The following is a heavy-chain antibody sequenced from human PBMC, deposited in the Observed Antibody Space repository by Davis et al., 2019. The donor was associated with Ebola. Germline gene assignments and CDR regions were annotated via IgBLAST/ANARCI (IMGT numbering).Heavy chain of an antibody. CDR3: VRDPALVVTGGGWFFGL. CDR2: IYTDGRM. Sequence: GGSLRLSCAASGFSVSDKYMSWVRQAPGKGLEWVSVIYTDGRMYHADSVKGRFTISRDNSKNTVYLQINSLRAEDTAVYYCVRDPALVVTGGGWFFGLWGRGTLVTVSS. D-gene: IGHD2-21*02. CDR1: GFSVSDKY. J-gene: IGHJ2*01. V-gene: IGHV3-53*01.